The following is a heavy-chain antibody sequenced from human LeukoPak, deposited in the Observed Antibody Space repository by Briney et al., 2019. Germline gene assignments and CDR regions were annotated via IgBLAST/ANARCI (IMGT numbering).Heavy chain of an antibody. CDR2: IDPSGTT. V-gene: IGHV4-34*01. Sequence: SETLSLTCAIYGGSFSGNYWSWIRQPPGKGLEWIGEIDPSGTTNYNPSRKRRVTISGDTSKNQFSLNVTSVIAADTAVYYCAGNTDDYTYMDVWDKGTTVTVSS. J-gene: IGHJ6*03. CDR3: AGNTDDYTYMDV. CDR1: GGSFSGNY. D-gene: IGHD1/OR15-1a*01.